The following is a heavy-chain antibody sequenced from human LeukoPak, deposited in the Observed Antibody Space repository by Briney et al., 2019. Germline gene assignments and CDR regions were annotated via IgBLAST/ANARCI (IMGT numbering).Heavy chain of an antibody. CDR3: ARDHNAGMDV. J-gene: IGHJ6*02. CDR1: GGSISSSSYY. Sequence: SETLSLTCTVSGGSISSSSYYWGWIRQPPGMGLEWIGSIYYSGSTYYNPSLKSRVTISVDTSKNQFSLKLSSVTAADTAVYYCARDHNAGMDVWGQGTTVTVSS. V-gene: IGHV4-39*07. D-gene: IGHD1-14*01. CDR2: IYYSGST.